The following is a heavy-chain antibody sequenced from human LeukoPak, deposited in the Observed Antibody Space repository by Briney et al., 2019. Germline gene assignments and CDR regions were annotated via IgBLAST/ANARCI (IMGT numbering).Heavy chain of an antibody. CDR2: INQDGSEK. V-gene: IGHV3-7*01. CDR1: GFTFSTYW. Sequence: GGSLRLSCAASGFTFSTYWMSWVRQAPGKGLEWVANINQDGSEKYHVDSVKGRFTISRDNAKNSLYLQMNSLRAEDTAVYYCAGLNYYDNTGYYLYFQHWGQGTLVTVSS. D-gene: IGHD3-22*01. J-gene: IGHJ1*01. CDR3: AGLNYYDNTGYYLYFQH.